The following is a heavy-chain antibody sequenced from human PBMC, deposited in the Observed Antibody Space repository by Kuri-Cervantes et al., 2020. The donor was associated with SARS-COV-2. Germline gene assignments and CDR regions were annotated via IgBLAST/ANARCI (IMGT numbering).Heavy chain of an antibody. CDR1: GGSFSGYY. J-gene: IGHJ6*02. CDR3: ARGVGAAVAGTLITIYYYYGMDV. V-gene: IGHV4-34*01. CDR2: INHSGST. Sequence: SETLSLTCAVYGGSFSGYYGSWIRQPPGKGLEWIGEINHSGSTNYNPSLKSRVTISVDTSKNQFSLKLSSVTAADTAAYYCARGVGAAVAGTLITIYYYYGMDVWGQGTTVTVSS. D-gene: IGHD6-19*01.